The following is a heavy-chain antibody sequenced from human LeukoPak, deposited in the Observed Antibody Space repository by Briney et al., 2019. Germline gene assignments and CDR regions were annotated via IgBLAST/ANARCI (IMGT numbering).Heavy chain of an antibody. CDR3: ARVAMIVVVKGPVDY. V-gene: IGHV3-21*01. CDR1: GFTFSSYS. D-gene: IGHD3-22*01. CDR2: ISSSSSYI. J-gene: IGHJ4*02. Sequence: GGSLRLSCAASGFTFSSYSMNWVRQAPGNGLEWVSSISSSSSYIYYADSVKGRFTISRDNAKNSLYLQMNSLRAEDTAVYYCARVAMIVVVKGPVDYWGQGTLVTVSS.